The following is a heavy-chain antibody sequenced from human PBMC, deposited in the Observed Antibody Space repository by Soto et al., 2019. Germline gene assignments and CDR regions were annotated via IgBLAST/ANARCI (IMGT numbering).Heavy chain of an antibody. Sequence: QVQLVQSGAEVKKPGSSVKVSCKASGGTFSSYAISWVRQAPGLGLEWMGGIIPIFGTANYAQKFQGRVTITADESTRTAYMELSSLRSEDTAVYYCARGYGDYGGYYYYGMDVWGQGTTVTVSS. CDR3: ARGYGDYGGYYYYGMDV. D-gene: IGHD4-17*01. V-gene: IGHV1-69*01. J-gene: IGHJ6*02. CDR1: GGTFSSYA. CDR2: IIPIFGTA.